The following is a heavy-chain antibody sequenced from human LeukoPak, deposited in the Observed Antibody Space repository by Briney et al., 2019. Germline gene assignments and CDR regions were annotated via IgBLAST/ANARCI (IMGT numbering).Heavy chain of an antibody. CDR3: AKDWGSSWYYFDY. D-gene: IGHD6-13*01. Sequence: GGSLRLSCAASGFTFDDYAMHWVRQAPGKGLEWVSGISRNSGSIGYADSVKGRFTISRDNAKNSLYLQMNSLRAEDMALYYCAKDWGSSWYYFDYWGQGTLVTVSS. CDR1: GFTFDDYA. V-gene: IGHV3-9*03. J-gene: IGHJ4*02. CDR2: ISRNSGSI.